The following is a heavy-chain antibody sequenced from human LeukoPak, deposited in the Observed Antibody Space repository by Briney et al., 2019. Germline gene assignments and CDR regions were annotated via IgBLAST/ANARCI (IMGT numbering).Heavy chain of an antibody. J-gene: IGHJ3*02. CDR1: GDSISTSNSY. Sequence: SETLSLTCTVSGDSISTSNSYWGWIRQPPGKGLEWIGSIYYSGNTYYNPSLKSRVIILIDTAKNHFSLNLSSVTAADTAVYYCARSDGYGLVGIWGQGTMVTVSS. CDR3: ARSDGYGLVGI. CDR2: IYYSGNT. V-gene: IGHV4-39*07. D-gene: IGHD3-10*01.